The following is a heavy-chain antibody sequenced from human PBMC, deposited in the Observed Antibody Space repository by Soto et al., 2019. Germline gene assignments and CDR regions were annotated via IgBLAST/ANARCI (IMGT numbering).Heavy chain of an antibody. J-gene: IGHJ3*02. D-gene: IGHD3-10*01. Sequence: PSQTLSLTCGISGDSVSSNSATWNWIRQSPSRGLEWLGRTYYRSQWHNEYEESVKSRITINPDTSKNQFSLQLNSMSPEDTAVYYCERERGFLSEALDIWGRGTMVTVSS. CDR2: TYYRSQWHN. CDR1: GDSVSSNSAT. V-gene: IGHV6-1*01. CDR3: ERERGFLSEALDI.